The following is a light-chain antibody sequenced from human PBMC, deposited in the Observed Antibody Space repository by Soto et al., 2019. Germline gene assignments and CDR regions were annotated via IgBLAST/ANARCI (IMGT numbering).Light chain of an antibody. CDR2: EVS. CDR3: NSYTSSNTYV. CDR1: SSDVGSYNR. V-gene: IGLV2-18*02. Sequence: QSALTQPPSVSGSPGQSVTIPCTGTSSDVGSYNRVSWYQQPPGTAPKLMIYEVSNRPSGVPDRFSGSKSGNTASLTISGLQPEDEADYYCNSYTSSNTYVFGTGTKVTVL. J-gene: IGLJ1*01.